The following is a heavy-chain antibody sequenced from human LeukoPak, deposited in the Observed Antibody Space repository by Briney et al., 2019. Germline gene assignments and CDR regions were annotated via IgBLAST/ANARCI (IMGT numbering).Heavy chain of an antibody. D-gene: IGHD2-15*01. V-gene: IGHV3-23*01. Sequence: GGSLRLSCEASGFTFRNHAMSWVRQAPGRGLEWVSAIRGSASVIYYADSVRGRFTISRDNSKNTVFLQMNSLRAEDTPVYYCAKTSGDGYAPITFDYWGQGTLVTVSS. J-gene: IGHJ4*02. CDR3: AKTSGDGYAPITFDY. CDR1: GFTFRNHA. CDR2: IRGSASVI.